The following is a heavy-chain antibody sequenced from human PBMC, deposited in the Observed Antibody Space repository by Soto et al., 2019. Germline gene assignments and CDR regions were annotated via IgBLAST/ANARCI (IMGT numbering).Heavy chain of an antibody. CDR2: INHRGQS. CDR3: AKVSRITIFGGGWFDP. CDR1: GGSSSDYS. J-gene: IGHJ5*02. V-gene: IGHV4-34*01. Sequence: SETLSLTCAVYGGSSSDYSWIWIRQPPGKGLEWIGEINHRGQSNYKPSLKSRTTISVDKSKNQVSLSLNSVTAADTAVYYCAKVSRITIFGGGWFDPWGQGTLVTVSS. D-gene: IGHD3-3*01.